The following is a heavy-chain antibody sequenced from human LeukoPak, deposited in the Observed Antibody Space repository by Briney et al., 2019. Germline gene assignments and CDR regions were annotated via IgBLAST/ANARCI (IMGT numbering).Heavy chain of an antibody. V-gene: IGHV3-64*01. CDR2: MSSNGGTT. CDR3: ARVGDVGPFDY. CDR1: GFTFSSYA. J-gene: IGHJ4*02. D-gene: IGHD1-26*01. Sequence: GGSLRLSCAASGFTFSSYAMHWVRQAPGQGLEYVSAMSSNGGTTDYANSVKGRFTISRDNSKNTLYLQMGSLRAEDMAVYYCARVGDVGPFDYWGQGTLVTVSS.